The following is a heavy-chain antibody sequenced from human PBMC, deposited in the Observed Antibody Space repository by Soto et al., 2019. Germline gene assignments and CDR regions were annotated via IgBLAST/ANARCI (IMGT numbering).Heavy chain of an antibody. CDR3: ARDLCDFWSGPPDNYYYMDV. CDR2: ISSSGSTI. J-gene: IGHJ6*03. CDR1: GFTFSDYY. Sequence: GGSLRLSCAASGFTFSDYYMSWIRQAPGKGLEWVSYISSSGSTIYYVDSVKGRFTISRDNAKNSLYLQMNSLRAEDTAVYYCARDLCDFWSGPPDNYYYMDVWGKGTTVTVSS. D-gene: IGHD3-3*01. V-gene: IGHV3-11*01.